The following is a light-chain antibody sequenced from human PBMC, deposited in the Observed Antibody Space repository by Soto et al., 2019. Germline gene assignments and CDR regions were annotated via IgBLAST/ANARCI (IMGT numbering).Light chain of an antibody. CDR1: QSLSSNN. CDR2: AAA. Sequence: EIVLTQSPGTLTLSPGERATLSCRASQSLSSNNLAWYQQRPGQAPRLLIYAAASRAAGVPDRFSGSGSGTDFTLTITRLGPEDFVVYFCQQYGTSPLTFGGGTKVEI. V-gene: IGKV3-20*01. CDR3: QQYGTSPLT. J-gene: IGKJ4*01.